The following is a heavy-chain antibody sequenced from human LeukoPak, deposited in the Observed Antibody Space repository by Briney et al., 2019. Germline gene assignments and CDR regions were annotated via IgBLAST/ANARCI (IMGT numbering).Heavy chain of an antibody. D-gene: IGHD5-12*01. J-gene: IGHJ4*02. Sequence: ASVKVSCKASGYTFTSYYMHWVRQAPGQGLEWMGRINPNSGGTNYAQKFQGRVTMTRDTSISTAYMELSRLRSDDTALYYCARHEGSGYVSGFDYWGQGTLVTVSS. CDR2: INPNSGGT. CDR1: GYTFTSYY. CDR3: ARHEGSGYVSGFDY. V-gene: IGHV1-2*06.